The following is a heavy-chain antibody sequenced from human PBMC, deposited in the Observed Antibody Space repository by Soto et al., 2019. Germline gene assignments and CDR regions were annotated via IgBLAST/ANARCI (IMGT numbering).Heavy chain of an antibody. D-gene: IGHD2-2*01. CDR2: IKQDGSEK. CDR1: GFTFSSYW. Sequence: EVQLVESGGGLVQPGGSLRLSCAASGFTFSSYWMSWVRQAPGKGLEWVANIKQDGSEKYYVDSVKGRFTISRDNAKNSLYLQMNSLRAEDTAVYYCARDNSLYCSSTSCYLGREAYYFDYWGQGTLVTVSS. V-gene: IGHV3-7*01. J-gene: IGHJ4*02. CDR3: ARDNSLYCSSTSCYLGREAYYFDY.